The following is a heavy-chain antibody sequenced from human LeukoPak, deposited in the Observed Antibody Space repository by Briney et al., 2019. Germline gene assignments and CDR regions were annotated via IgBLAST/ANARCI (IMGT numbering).Heavy chain of an antibody. CDR3: TRGPIAAAGNY. D-gene: IGHD6-13*01. Sequence: PGGSLRLSCAASGFTVSSNYMSWVRQAPGKGLEWVSVIYSGSSTYYADSVKGRFTISRDSSKNTLYLQMNSLRAEDTAVYYCTRGPIAAAGNYWGQGTLVTVSS. V-gene: IGHV3-53*01. CDR1: GFTVSSNY. J-gene: IGHJ4*02. CDR2: IYSGSST.